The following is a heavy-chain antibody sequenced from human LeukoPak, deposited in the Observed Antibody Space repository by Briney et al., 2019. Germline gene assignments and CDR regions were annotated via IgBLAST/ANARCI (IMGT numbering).Heavy chain of an antibody. CDR1: GGSISSYY. D-gene: IGHD5-18*01. V-gene: IGHV4-59*01. CDR3: ARGRSRYSYYFDY. Sequence: SETLSLTCTVSGGSISSYYWSWIRQPPGKGLEWIGYIYYSGSTNYNPSLKSRVAISVDTSKNQFSLKLSSVTAADTAVYYCARGRSRYSYYFDYWGQGTLVTVSS. CDR2: IYYSGST. J-gene: IGHJ4*02.